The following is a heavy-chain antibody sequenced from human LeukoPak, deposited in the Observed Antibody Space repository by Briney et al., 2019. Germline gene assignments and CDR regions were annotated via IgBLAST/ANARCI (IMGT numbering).Heavy chain of an antibody. CDR3: ARDDYGGYWDYYYYYMDV. Sequence: ASVKVSCKASGYTFTGYYMHWVRQAPGQGLEWMGWINPNSGGTNYAQKFQGRVTMTRDTSISTAYMELSRLRSDDTAVYYCARDDYGGYWDYYYYYMDVWGKGTTVTVSS. V-gene: IGHV1-2*02. D-gene: IGHD4-17*01. CDR2: INPNSGGT. CDR1: GYTFTGYY. J-gene: IGHJ6*03.